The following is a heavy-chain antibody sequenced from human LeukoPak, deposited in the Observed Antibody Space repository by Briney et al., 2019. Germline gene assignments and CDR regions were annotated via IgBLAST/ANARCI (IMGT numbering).Heavy chain of an antibody. D-gene: IGHD1-26*01. J-gene: IGHJ3*02. CDR3: ASLVIGGSGTNAFDI. Sequence: GGSLRLSCAASGFTFSSYAMHWVRQAPGKGLEGVAVISYDGSNKYYADSVKGRFTISRDNSKNTLYLQMNSLRAEDTAVYYCASLVIGGSGTNAFDIWGQGTMVTVSS. V-gene: IGHV3-30-3*01. CDR2: ISYDGSNK. CDR1: GFTFSSYA.